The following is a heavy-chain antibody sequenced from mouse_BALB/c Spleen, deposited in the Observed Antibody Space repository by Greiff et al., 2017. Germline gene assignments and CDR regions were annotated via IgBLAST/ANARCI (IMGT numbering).Heavy chain of an antibody. V-gene: IGHV5-17*02. CDR1: GFTFSSFG. D-gene: IGHD2-4*01. Sequence: EVKVVESGGGLVQPGGSRKLSCAASGFTFSSFGMHWVRQAPEKGLEWVAYISSGSSTIYYADTVKGRFTISRDNPKNTLFLQMTSLRSEDTAMYYCARWDDYGFAYWGQGTLVTVSA. CDR2: ISSGSSTI. J-gene: IGHJ3*01. CDR3: ARWDDYGFAY.